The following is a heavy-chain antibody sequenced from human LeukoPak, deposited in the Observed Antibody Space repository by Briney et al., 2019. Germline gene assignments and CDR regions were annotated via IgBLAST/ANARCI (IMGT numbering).Heavy chain of an antibody. CDR1: GFTVSGNY. Sequence: PGGSLRLSCAASGFTVSGNYMSWVRQAPGKGLEWVSVIYTAGSTYNADSVKGRFTISRDKSKNTLYHQMNTLRAEDTAVYFCAGGNSWPGLSYWGQGTLLTVSS. D-gene: IGHD6-13*01. J-gene: IGHJ4*02. V-gene: IGHV3-53*01. CDR3: AGGNSWPGLSY. CDR2: IYTAGST.